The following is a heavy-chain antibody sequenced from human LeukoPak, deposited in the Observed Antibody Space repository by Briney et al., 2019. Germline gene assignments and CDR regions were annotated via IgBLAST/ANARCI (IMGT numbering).Heavy chain of an antibody. Sequence: GGSLRLSCAASGFTFSSYAMSWVRQAPGKGLEWVSAISGSGGSTYYADSVKGRFTISRDNAKNSLYLQMNSLRAEDTAVYYCARDRAVAGPIFDYWGQGTLVTVSS. D-gene: IGHD6-19*01. CDR1: GFTFSSYA. CDR3: ARDRAVAGPIFDY. CDR2: ISGSGGST. V-gene: IGHV3-23*01. J-gene: IGHJ4*02.